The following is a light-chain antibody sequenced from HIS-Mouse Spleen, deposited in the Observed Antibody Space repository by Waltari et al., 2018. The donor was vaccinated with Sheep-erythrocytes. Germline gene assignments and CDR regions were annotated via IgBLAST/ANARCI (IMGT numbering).Light chain of an antibody. CDR2: EVS. V-gene: IGLV2-14*01. CDR1: SSDVCGYNY. CDR3: SSYTSSSTWV. J-gene: IGLJ3*02. Sequence: QSALTQPASVSGSPGQSIPISCTGTSSDVCGYNYVSWYQQHPGKAPKLMIYEVSNRPSGVSNRFSGLQAEDEADYYCSSYTSSSTWVFGGGTKLTVL.